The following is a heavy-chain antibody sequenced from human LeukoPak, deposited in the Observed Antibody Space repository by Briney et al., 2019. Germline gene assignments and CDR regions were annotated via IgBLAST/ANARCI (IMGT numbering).Heavy chain of an antibody. CDR2: ISSSSNYI. CDR1: GFTFSTYS. V-gene: IGHV3-21*01. D-gene: IGHD2-15*01. CDR3: ATEDCRRGTCYYFDY. Sequence: GGSLRLYCAASGFTFSTYSMDWVRQAPGKGLEWVSSISSSSNYIYYADSVKGRFSISRDNAKNSLYLQMNSLRAEDTAVYYCATEDCRRGTCYYFDYWGQGILVTVSS. J-gene: IGHJ4*02.